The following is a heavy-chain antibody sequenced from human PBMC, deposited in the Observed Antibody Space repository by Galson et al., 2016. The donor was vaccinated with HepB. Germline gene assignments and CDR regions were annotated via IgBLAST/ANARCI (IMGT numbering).Heavy chain of an antibody. J-gene: IGHJ5*02. D-gene: IGHD2-21*01. V-gene: IGHV4-31*03. CDR3: ARDSEVKGFDP. CDR2: FYYSGNT. Sequence: TLSLTCTVSGASISSGGYYWNWIRQHPGKGLEWIGSFYYSGNTYYNPSLKTRITLSVDTSKNQFSLKLSSVTVADTAVYYCARDSEVKGFDPWGQGTLVTVSS. CDR1: GASISSGGYY.